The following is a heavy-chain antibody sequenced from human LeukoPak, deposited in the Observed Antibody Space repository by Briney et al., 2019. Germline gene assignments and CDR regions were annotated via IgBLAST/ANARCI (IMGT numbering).Heavy chain of an antibody. CDR1: GGSISSHY. V-gene: IGHV4-59*11. CDR2: IYYSGST. D-gene: IGHD3-3*01. J-gene: IGHJ4*02. Sequence: SETLSLTCTVSGGSISSHYWSWIRQPPGKGLEWIGYIYYSGSTNYNPSLKSRVTISVDTSKNQFSLRLTSVTAADTAIYYCARDNPPGWHDFWGQGTLVTVSS. CDR3: ARDNPPGWHDF.